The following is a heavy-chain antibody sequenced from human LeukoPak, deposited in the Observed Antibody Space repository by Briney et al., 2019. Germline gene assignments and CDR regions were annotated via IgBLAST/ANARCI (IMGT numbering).Heavy chain of an antibody. CDR2: RYYRGST. Sequence: SETLSLTCTVSGVSISSYYWSWIRQPPGKGLEWIGYRYYRGSTNYNPSLKSRVTISVDTSKNQFSLKLSSVTAADTAVYYCATLGSFDYWGQGTLVTVSS. D-gene: IGHD7-27*01. CDR3: ATLGSFDY. V-gene: IGHV4-59*01. J-gene: IGHJ4*02. CDR1: GVSISSYY.